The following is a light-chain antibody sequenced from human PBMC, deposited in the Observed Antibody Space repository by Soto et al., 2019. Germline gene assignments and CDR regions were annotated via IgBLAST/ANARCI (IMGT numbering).Light chain of an antibody. Sequence: EIVMTQSPATLSVSPGERATLSCRASQSVSNNLAWYQQKPGQAPRLLIYGASTRATGIPARFSGSGSRTEFTLTSSNLQSEDSAVYYCQQYNNWPPLTFGGGTKVEIK. CDR1: QSVSNN. J-gene: IGKJ4*01. CDR2: GAS. CDR3: QQYNNWPPLT. V-gene: IGKV3D-15*01.